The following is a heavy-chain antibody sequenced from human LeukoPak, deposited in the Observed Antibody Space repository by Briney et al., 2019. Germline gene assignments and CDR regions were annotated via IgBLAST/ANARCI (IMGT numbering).Heavy chain of an antibody. V-gene: IGHV4-39*07. CDR2: IYYSGST. Sequence: SETLSLTCTVSGGSISSSSYYWGWIRQPPGKGLEWIGSIYYSGSTNYNPSLKSRVTISVDTSKNQFSLKLSSVAAADTAVYYCARDGYKLFGGRVYYYMDVWGKGTTVTISS. CDR3: ARDGYKLFGGRVYYYMDV. D-gene: IGHD3-16*01. CDR1: GGSISSSSYY. J-gene: IGHJ6*03.